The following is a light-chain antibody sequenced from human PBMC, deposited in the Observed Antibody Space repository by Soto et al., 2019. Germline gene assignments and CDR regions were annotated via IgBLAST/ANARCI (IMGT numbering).Light chain of an antibody. J-gene: IGLJ2*01. CDR3: SSYTRTDTRV. V-gene: IGLV2-14*01. CDR2: EVS. Sequence: QSALTQPASVSGSPGQSITISCTGTSSDVGAYNYVSWYQHHPGKAPKLVIYEVSNRPSGVSNRFSGSKSGNTASLTISGLQTEDEADDYCSSYTRTDTRVFGGGTKVTVL. CDR1: SSDVGAYNY.